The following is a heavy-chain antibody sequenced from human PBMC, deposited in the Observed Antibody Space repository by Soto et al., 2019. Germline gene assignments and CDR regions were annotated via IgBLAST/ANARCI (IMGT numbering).Heavy chain of an antibody. CDR1: GYTFTSYD. CDR2: MNPNSGNT. D-gene: IGHD1-1*01. CDR3: AREGKLERRAYYYYGMDV. J-gene: IGHJ6*02. Sequence: ASVKVSCKASGYTFTSYDTNWVRQATGQGLEWMGWMNPNSGNTGYAQKFQGRVTMTRNTSISTAYMELSSLRSEATAVYDCAREGKLERRAYYYYGMDVWGQGTTVTVSS. V-gene: IGHV1-8*01.